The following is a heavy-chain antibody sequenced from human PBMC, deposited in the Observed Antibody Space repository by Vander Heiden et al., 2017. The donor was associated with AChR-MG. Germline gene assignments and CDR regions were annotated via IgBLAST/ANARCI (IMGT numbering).Heavy chain of an antibody. D-gene: IGHD5-18*01. CDR3: ARDGYRVGYSYGSAFDY. J-gene: IGHJ4*02. CDR1: GFTFSSYS. V-gene: IGHV3-48*02. Sequence: EVQLVESGGGLVQPGGSLRLSCAASGFTFSSYSMNWVRQAPGKGLEWVSYISSSSSTIYYADSVKGRFTISRDNAKNSLYLQMNSLRDEDTAVYYCARDGYRVGYSYGSAFDYWGQGTLVTVSS. CDR2: ISSSSSTI.